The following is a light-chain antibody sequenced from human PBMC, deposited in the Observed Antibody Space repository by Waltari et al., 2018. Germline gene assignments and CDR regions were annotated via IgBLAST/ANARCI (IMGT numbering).Light chain of an antibody. CDR1: SSDVGGYKY. V-gene: IGLV2-14*01. J-gene: IGLJ1*01. Sequence: QSALTQPASVSGSPGQSITISCTGTSSDVGGYKYVSWYQQDPGKAPKLMIYDVSKRPPGVSNRFSGSKSGKTASLTISGLQSEDEADYYCSSYTSSSPRVFGTGTKVTVL. CDR3: SSYTSSSPRV. CDR2: DVS.